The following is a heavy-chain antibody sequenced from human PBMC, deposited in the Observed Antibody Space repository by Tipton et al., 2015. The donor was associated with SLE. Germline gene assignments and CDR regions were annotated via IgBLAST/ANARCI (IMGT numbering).Heavy chain of an antibody. CDR1: GDSISSSSYY. J-gene: IGHJ6*03. Sequence: TLSLTCTVSGDSISSSSYYWGWIRQPPGKGLEWIGSIYYSGSTYYNPSLKSRVTISVDTSKNQFSLKVSSVTAADTAVYYCARPVRNGVYYMDVWGEGTTVTVSS. CDR3: ARPVRNGVYYMDV. D-gene: IGHD2-8*01. V-gene: IGHV4-39*01. CDR2: IYYSGST.